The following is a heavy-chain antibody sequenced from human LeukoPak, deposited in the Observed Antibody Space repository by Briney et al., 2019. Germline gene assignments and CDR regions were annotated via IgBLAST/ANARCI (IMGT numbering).Heavy chain of an antibody. CDR2: INSDGSST. CDR3: ARGVAAAGARSFDY. D-gene: IGHD6-13*01. V-gene: IGHV3-74*01. Sequence: GGSLRLSCAASGFIFSNYWMHWVRQAPGKGLVWVSRINSDGSSTTYADSVKGRFTISRDNAKNTLYLQMNSLRAEDTAIYYCARGVAAAGARSFDYWGQGTLVTVSS. CDR1: GFIFSNYW. J-gene: IGHJ4*02.